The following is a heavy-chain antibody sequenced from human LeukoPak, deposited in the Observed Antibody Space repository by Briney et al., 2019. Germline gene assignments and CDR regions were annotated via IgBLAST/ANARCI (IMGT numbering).Heavy chain of an antibody. J-gene: IGHJ6*03. Sequence: SGRSLRLSCAASGFTFSSYAMHWVRQAPGKGLEWLAVISYDGSNKYYAASVKGRFTISRDNSKNTLYLQMNSLRDEDTAVYYCARDQGSLPVWFYYYMDVWAAGPRSPSP. D-gene: IGHD3-16*01. CDR2: ISYDGSNK. V-gene: IGHV3-30*01. CDR3: ARDQGSLPVWFYYYMDV. CDR1: GFTFSSYA.